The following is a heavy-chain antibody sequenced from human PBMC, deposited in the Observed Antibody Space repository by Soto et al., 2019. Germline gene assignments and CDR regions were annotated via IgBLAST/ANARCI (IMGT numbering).Heavy chain of an antibody. V-gene: IGHV3-11*01. J-gene: IGHJ2*01. CDR1: GFTFSDYY. CDR2: ISSSGSTI. Sequence: LSLTCAASGFTFSDYYVSWIRQAPGKGLEWVSYISSSGSTIYYADSVKGRFTISRDNAKNSLYLQMNSLRAEDTAVYYCARDRADGGNYWYFDLWGRGTLVTVSS. D-gene: IGHD2-15*01. CDR3: ARDRADGGNYWYFDL.